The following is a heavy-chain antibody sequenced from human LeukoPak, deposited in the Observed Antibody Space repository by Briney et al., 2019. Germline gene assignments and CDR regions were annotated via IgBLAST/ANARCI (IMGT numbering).Heavy chain of an antibody. CDR1: GFTVSSNY. D-gene: IGHD6-13*01. Sequence: PGGSLRLSCAASGFTVSSNYMSWVRQAPGKGLEWVSIIYSGGSTYYADSVEGRFTISRDNSKNTLYLQMNRLRAEDTAVFYCAREAASAAGPSDYWGQGTLVTVSS. V-gene: IGHV3-66*02. J-gene: IGHJ4*02. CDR3: AREAASAAGPSDY. CDR2: IYSGGST.